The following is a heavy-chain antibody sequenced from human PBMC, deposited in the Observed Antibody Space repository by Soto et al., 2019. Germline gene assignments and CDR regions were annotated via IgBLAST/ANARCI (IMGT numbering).Heavy chain of an antibody. D-gene: IGHD6-19*01. J-gene: IGHJ5*02. V-gene: IGHV1-3*01. CDR3: TRGGPVARLGFDN. Sequence: QVHLVQSGADVKKPGASVRVSCKASRYTFTNYVIHWVRLAPGERLEWMGWINAGDGNTRYSQKFQDRVTITMDTYSSTVYMKLTSLTSDDTAVYYCTRGGPVARLGFDNWGQGTLVTASS. CDR1: RYTFTNYV. CDR2: INAGDGNT.